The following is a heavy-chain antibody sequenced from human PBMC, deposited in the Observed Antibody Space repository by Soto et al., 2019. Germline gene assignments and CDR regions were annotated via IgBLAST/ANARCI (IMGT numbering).Heavy chain of an antibody. CDR2: IYHSGST. D-gene: IGHD3-10*01. J-gene: IGHJ5*02. Sequence: PSETLSLTCTVSGCSISSGGYSWSWIRQPPGKGLEWIGYIYHSGSTYYNASLKSRVTISVYRSKNQFSLKLSSVTPADTAVYYCARVPGPWGQGTLVTVSS. CDR3: ARVPGP. V-gene: IGHV4-30-2*01. CDR1: GCSISSGGYS.